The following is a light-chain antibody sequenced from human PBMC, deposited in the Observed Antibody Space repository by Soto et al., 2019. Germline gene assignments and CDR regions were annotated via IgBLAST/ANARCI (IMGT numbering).Light chain of an antibody. V-gene: IGKV3-20*01. Sequence: EIVLTQSPGTLSLSPGERATLSCRASQSINSRYLAWYQQKPGQTPRLLIYGASSRATGIPDRFSGSGSGTDFTLTINSLEPEDFVVYYCQQYGSSLFTFGGGTRVEIK. CDR1: QSINSRY. CDR3: QQYGSSLFT. J-gene: IGKJ4*01. CDR2: GAS.